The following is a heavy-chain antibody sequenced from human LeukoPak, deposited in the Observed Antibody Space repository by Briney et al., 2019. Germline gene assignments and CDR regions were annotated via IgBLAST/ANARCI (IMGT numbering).Heavy chain of an antibody. J-gene: IGHJ4*02. V-gene: IGHV4-30-2*01. Sequence: PSETLSLTCTVSGGSISSGGYYWSWIRQPPGKGLEWIGYIYHSGSTYYNPSLKSRVTISVDRSKNQFSLELSSVTAADTAVYYCASNGILRSTGYFDYWGQGTLVTVSS. D-gene: IGHD4-17*01. CDR3: ASNGILRSTGYFDY. CDR1: GGSISSGGYY. CDR2: IYHSGST.